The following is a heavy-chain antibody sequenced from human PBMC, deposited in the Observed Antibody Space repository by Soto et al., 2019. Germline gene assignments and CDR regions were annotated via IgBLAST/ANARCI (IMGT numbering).Heavy chain of an antibody. V-gene: IGHV3-21*01. CDR3: AKGAIGGSGSYNDY. CDR1: GFTFSSYS. J-gene: IGHJ4*02. CDR2: ISSSSSYI. D-gene: IGHD3-10*01. Sequence: EVQLVESGGGLVKPGGSLRLSCAASGFTFSSYSMNWVRQAPGKGLEWVSSISSSSSYIYYADSVKGRFTISRDNAKNSLYPQMNSLRAEDTAVYYCAKGAIGGSGSYNDYWGQGTLVTVSS.